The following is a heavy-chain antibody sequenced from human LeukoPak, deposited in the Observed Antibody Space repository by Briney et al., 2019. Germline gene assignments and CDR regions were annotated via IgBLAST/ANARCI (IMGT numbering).Heavy chain of an antibody. CDR1: GLSFSGQW. CDR2: IKCDGSEK. Sequence: GGSLRLSCTASGLSFSGQWMNWVRQSPGQGLEWVANIKCDGSEKYYVDSVKGRFTISREDAKNSLSLQMNSVRPEDTAVYYCAFNNNFKYWGQGTLVIVSS. D-gene: IGHD1/OR15-1a*01. CDR3: AFNNNFKY. V-gene: IGHV3-7*01. J-gene: IGHJ4*02.